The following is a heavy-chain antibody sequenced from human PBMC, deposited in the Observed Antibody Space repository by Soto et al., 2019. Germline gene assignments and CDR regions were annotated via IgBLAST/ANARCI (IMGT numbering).Heavy chain of an antibody. CDR1: GYTFTSDD. Sequence: AAVKVTCKASGYTFTSDDINWVRQATGQGREWMGWMNPNSGNTGYAQKFQGRVTMTRNPSISTAYMELSSLRSEDTAVYYCARPRGVTRSHYYCYFLDVWGKGTTVIVSS. D-gene: IGHD4-17*01. CDR3: ARPRGVTRSHYYCYFLDV. V-gene: IGHV1-8*01. CDR2: MNPNSGNT. J-gene: IGHJ6*03.